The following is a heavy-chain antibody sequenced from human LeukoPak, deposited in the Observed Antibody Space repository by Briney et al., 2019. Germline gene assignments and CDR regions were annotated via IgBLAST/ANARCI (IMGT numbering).Heavy chain of an antibody. D-gene: IGHD2-2*01. V-gene: IGHV4-31*03. J-gene: IGHJ5*02. Sequence: SETLSLTCTVSSGSITSGGYYWSWIRQHPGKGLEWIGYIYYTGTTSYNPSLKSRITMSVDTSKNQFSLKLNSVTAADTAVYYCARENQLRALDPWGQGTLVTVSS. CDR3: ARENQLRALDP. CDR2: IYYTGTT. CDR1: SGSITSGGYY.